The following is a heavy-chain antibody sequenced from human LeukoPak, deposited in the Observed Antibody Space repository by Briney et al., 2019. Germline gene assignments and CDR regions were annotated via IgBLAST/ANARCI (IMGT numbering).Heavy chain of an antibody. V-gene: IGHV4-34*01. J-gene: IGHJ4*02. CDR1: GGSFSGYC. Sequence: SETLSLTCAVYGGSFSGYCWSWIRQPPGKGLEWIGEINHSGSTNYNPSLKSRVTISVDTSKNQFSLKLSSVTAADTAVYYCARDTYYYDSSGAELRPTDYWGQGTLVTVSS. CDR2: INHSGST. CDR3: ARDTYYYDSSGAELRPTDY. D-gene: IGHD3-22*01.